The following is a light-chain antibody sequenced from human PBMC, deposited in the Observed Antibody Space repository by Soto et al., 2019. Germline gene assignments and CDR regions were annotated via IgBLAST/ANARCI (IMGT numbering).Light chain of an antibody. J-gene: IGKJ1*01. CDR3: QQYNSSPWT. CDR2: AES. CDR1: RSVSNY. V-gene: IGKV1-39*01. Sequence: IHMTQSASSLATSVCRRGNITCRASRSVSNYLSWYQQKPGKAPKLLIYAESTLQSGVPSRFSGSGSGTEFTLTISRLQPDDFATYYCQQYNSSPWTFGQGTKVDIK.